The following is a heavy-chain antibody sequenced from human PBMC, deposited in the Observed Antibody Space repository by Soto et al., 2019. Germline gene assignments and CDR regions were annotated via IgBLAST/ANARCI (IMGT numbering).Heavy chain of an antibody. CDR3: ARGGGFGRSYYYYGMDV. CDR2: INPSGGST. V-gene: IGHV1-46*01. J-gene: IGHJ6*02. CDR1: GYTFTSYY. Sequence: QVQLVQSGAEVKKPGASVKVSCKASGYTFTSYYMHWVRQAPGQGLEWMGIINPSGGSTSYAQKFQGRVTMTRDTSTSTVYMELSSLRSEDTAVYYCARGGGFGRSYYYYGMDVWGQGTTVTVSS. D-gene: IGHD3-10*01.